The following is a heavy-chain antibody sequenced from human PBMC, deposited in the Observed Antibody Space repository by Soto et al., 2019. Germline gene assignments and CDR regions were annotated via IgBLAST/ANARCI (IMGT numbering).Heavy chain of an antibody. V-gene: IGHV1-3*05. J-gene: IGHJ6*02. CDR1: GYTFTSYA. Sequence: QVQLVQSGAEEKKPGASVKVSCKASGYTFTSYAMHWVRQAPGQRLEWMGWINAGNGNTKYSQKFQGRVTITRDTSASTAYMELSSMRSEDTAVYYWARDPSYYGMDVWGQGTTVTVA. CDR2: INAGNGNT. CDR3: ARDPSYYGMDV.